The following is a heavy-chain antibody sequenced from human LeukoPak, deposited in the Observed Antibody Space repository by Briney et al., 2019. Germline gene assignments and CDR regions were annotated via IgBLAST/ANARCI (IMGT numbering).Heavy chain of an antibody. CDR3: ARDLVGARGY. D-gene: IGHD1-26*01. CDR2: VSTNNSNT. J-gene: IGHJ4*02. V-gene: IGHV1-18*01. Sequence: GASVKVSCKASGYSFSKYGMSWVRQAPGQGLEWMGWVSTNNSNTNYAQKIQGRVAMTTDTSTSTAYMELRSLRSDDTAVYYCARDLVGARGYWGQGTLVTVSS. CDR1: GYSFSKYG.